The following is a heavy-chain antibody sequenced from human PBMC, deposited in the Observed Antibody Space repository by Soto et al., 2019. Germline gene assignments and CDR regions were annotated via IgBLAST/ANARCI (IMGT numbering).Heavy chain of an antibody. V-gene: IGHV5-51*01. Sequence: GESLKISCKGSGYSFTSYWIGWVRQMPGKGLEWMGIIYPGDSDTRYSPSFQGQVTISADKSISTAYLQWSSLKASDTAMYYCARHGGDCSSTSCHSSTYYYYGMDVWGQGTTVTVSS. CDR2: IYPGDSDT. CDR1: GYSFTSYW. CDR3: ARHGGDCSSTSCHSSTYYYYGMDV. D-gene: IGHD2-2*01. J-gene: IGHJ6*02.